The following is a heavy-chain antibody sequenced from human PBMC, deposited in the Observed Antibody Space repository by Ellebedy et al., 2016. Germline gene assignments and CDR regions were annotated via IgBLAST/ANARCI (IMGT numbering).Heavy chain of an antibody. D-gene: IGHD3-16*02. CDR2: IIPIFGTA. V-gene: IGHV1-69*13. CDR1: GGTFSSYA. CDR3: ARSPRAYDYVWGSYRLGYYYGMDV. J-gene: IGHJ6*02. Sequence: SVKVSXXASGGTFSSYAISWVRQAPGQGLEWMGGIIPIFGTANYAQKFQGRVTITADESTSTAYMELSSLRSEDTAVYYCARSPRAYDYVWGSYRLGYYYGMDVWGQGTTVTVSS.